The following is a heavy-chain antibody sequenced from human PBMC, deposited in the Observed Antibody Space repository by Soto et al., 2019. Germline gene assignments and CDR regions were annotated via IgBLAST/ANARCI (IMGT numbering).Heavy chain of an antibody. J-gene: IGHJ4*02. CDR2: IYFSGTS. CDR3: ARHDSSDYYAMSYFDY. Sequence: SATRSLTRSVSGGSISSSSNYWAWVRQTPGKGLDWIGSIYFSGTSYYNPSLKSRVNISVDTSENQFSVRLTAVTRTDRALYLCARHDSSDYYAMSYFDYWGQGTLVT. D-gene: IGHD3-22*01. V-gene: IGHV4-39*01. CDR1: GGSISSSSNY.